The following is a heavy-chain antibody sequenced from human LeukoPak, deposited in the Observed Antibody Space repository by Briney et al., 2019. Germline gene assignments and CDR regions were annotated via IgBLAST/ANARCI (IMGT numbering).Heavy chain of an antibody. CDR2: IFYSGNP. V-gene: IGHV4-59*02. Sequence: PSETLSLTCIVSGDSVGSYYWNRIRQTPGKELEWIGYIFYSGNPTYNPSLNSRATISLHTSKNQFSLKLRSVTAADTAVYYCARSRREIGVPVAGLIDYWGQGTQVTVSS. CDR3: ARSRREIGVPVAGLIDY. J-gene: IGHJ4*02. CDR1: GDSVGSYY. D-gene: IGHD6-19*01.